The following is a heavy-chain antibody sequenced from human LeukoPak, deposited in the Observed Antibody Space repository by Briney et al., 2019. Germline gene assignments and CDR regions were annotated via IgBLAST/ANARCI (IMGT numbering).Heavy chain of an antibody. D-gene: IGHD3-22*01. J-gene: IGHJ5*02. CDR3: ARPIYDSSGYYYNWFDP. CDR1: GFTFSSYW. CDR2: IKQDGSEK. V-gene: IGHV3-7*01. Sequence: GGSLRLSCAASGFTFSSYWMSWVRQAPGKGLEWVANIKQDGSEKYYVDSVKGRFTISRDNAKNSLYLQMNSLRAEDTAVYYCARPIYDSSGYYYNWFDPWGQGTLVAVSS.